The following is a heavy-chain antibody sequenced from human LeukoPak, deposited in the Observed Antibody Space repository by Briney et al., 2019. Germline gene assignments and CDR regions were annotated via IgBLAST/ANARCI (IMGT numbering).Heavy chain of an antibody. CDR1: GGSISSYY. Sequence: SETLSLTCTVSGGSISSYYWSWIRQPPGKGLEWIGYIYYSGSTNYNPSLKSRVTISVDTSKNQFSLKLSSVTAADTAVYYCARALSYSSGWYHYYFDYRGQGTLVTVSS. CDR3: ARALSYSSGWYHYYFDY. CDR2: IYYSGST. J-gene: IGHJ4*02. D-gene: IGHD6-19*01. V-gene: IGHV4-59*01.